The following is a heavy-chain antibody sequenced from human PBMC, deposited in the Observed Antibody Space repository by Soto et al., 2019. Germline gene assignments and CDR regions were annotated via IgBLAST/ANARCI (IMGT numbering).Heavy chain of an antibody. D-gene: IGHD7-27*01. CDR3: ARLWGANSNWFDT. V-gene: IGHV1-69*02. J-gene: IGHJ5*02. CDR1: GGTFRSST. Sequence: HVQLVQSGAEVQKPGSSVNGSCKAAGGTFRSSTISWVRQTHGHRLEWMGSIIPILGIANYAQKFQGRVTITADKSTGTAYMELSSLRSENTAVYYCARLWGANSNWFDTWCQRTMVTVAS. CDR2: IIPILGIA.